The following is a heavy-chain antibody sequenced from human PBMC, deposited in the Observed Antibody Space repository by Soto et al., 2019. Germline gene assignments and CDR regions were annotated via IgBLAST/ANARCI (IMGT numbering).Heavy chain of an antibody. CDR3: ARSGALRITIFGVVTVNPFDY. CDR2: INPNSGGT. J-gene: IGHJ4*02. CDR1: GYTFTGYY. D-gene: IGHD3-3*01. Sequence: GASVKVSCKASGYTFTGYYMHWVRQAPGQGLEWMGWINPNSGGTNYAQKFQGRVTMTRDTSISTAYMELSRLRSDDTAVYYCARSGALRITIFGVVTVNPFDYWGQGTLVTVSS. V-gene: IGHV1-2*02.